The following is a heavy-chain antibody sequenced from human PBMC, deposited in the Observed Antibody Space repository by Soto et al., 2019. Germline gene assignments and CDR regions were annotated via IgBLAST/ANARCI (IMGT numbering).Heavy chain of an antibody. D-gene: IGHD5-12*01. V-gene: IGHV4-31*03. J-gene: IGHJ3*02. Sequence: QVQLQESGPGLVKPSQTLSLTCTVSGGSISSGGYYWHWIRQNPGKGLEWIGYIYYSGTTNYNPSLKSRLTISVDTSKNPFSLKLNSMTAADTAVYYCAGDESATAAFDIWGQGTMVTVSS. CDR1: GGSISSGGYY. CDR3: AGDESATAAFDI. CDR2: IYYSGTT.